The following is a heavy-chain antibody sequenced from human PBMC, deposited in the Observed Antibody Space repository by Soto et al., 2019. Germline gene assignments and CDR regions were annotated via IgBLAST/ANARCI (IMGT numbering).Heavy chain of an antibody. CDR2: ISRSSSTI. CDR1: GFTFNIYD. J-gene: IGHJ6*02. V-gene: IGHV3-48*02. D-gene: IGHD3-9*01. Sequence: EVQLVESGGGLVQPGGSLRLSCAASGFTFNIYDMNWVRQAPGKGLEWVSYISRSSSTIYYADSVKGRFTISRDNAENSLYLQMNSLRDEDTAVYYCAIEFGFDDVWGQGTTVTVSS. CDR3: AIEFGFDDV.